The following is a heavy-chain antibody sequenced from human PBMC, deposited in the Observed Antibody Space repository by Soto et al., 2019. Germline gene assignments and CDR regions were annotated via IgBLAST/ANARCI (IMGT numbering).Heavy chain of an antibody. Sequence: GGSLRLSCAASGFTFSNAWMSWVRQAPGKGLEWVGRIKSKTDGGTTDYAAPVKGRFTISRDDSKNTLYLQMNSLKTEDTAVYYCTTDPSYGDYGMDVWGKGTTVTVSS. D-gene: IGHD4-17*01. CDR3: TTDPSYGDYGMDV. V-gene: IGHV3-15*01. CDR2: IKSKTDGGTT. CDR1: GFTFSNAW. J-gene: IGHJ6*04.